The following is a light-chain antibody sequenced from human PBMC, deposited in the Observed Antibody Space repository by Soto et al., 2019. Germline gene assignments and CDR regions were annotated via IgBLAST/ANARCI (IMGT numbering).Light chain of an antibody. J-gene: IGKJ1*01. CDR3: QQSYSAPRT. Sequence: ENVLTQSPGTLSLSPGERATLFCRASQSVSSSSLAWYQQKPGQAPRLLMYGASSRATGIPDRFSGSGSGTDFTLTIRTLEPEDFATYYCQQSYSAPRTFGQGTKVEIK. CDR2: GAS. CDR1: QSVSSSS. V-gene: IGKV3-20*01.